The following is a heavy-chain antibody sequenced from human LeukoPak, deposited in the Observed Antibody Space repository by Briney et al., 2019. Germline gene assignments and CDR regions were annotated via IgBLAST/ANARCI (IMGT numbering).Heavy chain of an antibody. Sequence: ASVKVSCKASGGTFSSYAISRVRQAPGQGLEWMGRIIPILGIANYAQKFQGRVTITADKSTSTAYMELSSLRSEDTAVYYCAPQITDYYDSSGPAYYFDYWGQGTLVTVSS. CDR3: APQITDYYDSSGPAYYFDY. CDR1: GGTFSSYA. J-gene: IGHJ4*02. CDR2: IIPILGIA. V-gene: IGHV1-69*04. D-gene: IGHD3-22*01.